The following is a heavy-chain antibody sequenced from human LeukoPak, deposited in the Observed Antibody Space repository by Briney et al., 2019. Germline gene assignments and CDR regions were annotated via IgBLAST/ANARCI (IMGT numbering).Heavy chain of an antibody. D-gene: IGHD2-8*02. CDR3: ARDTVGSLDY. CDR2: IRQDGGTK. CDR1: VFTFSNSW. Sequence: PGGSLRLSCVASVFTFSNSWMACVREAPGKGLEWVANIRQDGGTKHYADSLRGRCTNSRDNPKNSLYLQVNSLRSDDKALYYCARDTVGSLDYWGERILVTVAS. V-gene: IGHV3-7*01. J-gene: IGHJ4*02.